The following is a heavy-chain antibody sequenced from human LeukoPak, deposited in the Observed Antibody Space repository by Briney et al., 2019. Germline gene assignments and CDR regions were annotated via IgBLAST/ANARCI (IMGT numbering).Heavy chain of an antibody. D-gene: IGHD6-19*01. Sequence: PGGSLRLSCAASGFTFSSYAMSWVRQAPGKGLEWVSAISGSGGSTYYADSVKGRFTISRDNSKNTLYLQMNSLRAEDTAVYYCARDETSSGLAFLPYGMDVWGQGTTVTVSS. CDR1: GFTFSSYA. CDR2: ISGSGGST. J-gene: IGHJ6*02. CDR3: ARDETSSGLAFLPYGMDV. V-gene: IGHV3-23*01.